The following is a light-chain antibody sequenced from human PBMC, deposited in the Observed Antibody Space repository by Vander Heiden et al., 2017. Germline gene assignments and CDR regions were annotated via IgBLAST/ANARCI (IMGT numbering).Light chain of an antibody. CDR3: LQHHSFPLT. J-gene: IGKJ4*01. V-gene: IGKV1-17*01. Sequence: DIQMTRSPSSLSASVADTVTITCRASQDITDDLGWYQQKPGKAPKRLIYSASSLQSGVPSRFSGSGSGTDFTLTISSLQPEDFATYYCLQHHSFPLTFGGGTKVEIK. CDR1: QDITDD. CDR2: SAS.